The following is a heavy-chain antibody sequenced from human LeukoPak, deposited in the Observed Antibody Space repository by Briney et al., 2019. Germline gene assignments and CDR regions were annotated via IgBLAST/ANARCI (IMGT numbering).Heavy chain of an antibody. D-gene: IGHD1-26*01. J-gene: IGHJ6*02. CDR2: ISAYNGNT. CDR1: GYTFTSYG. CDR3: ARDLPDSGSYSLYYYYGMDV. V-gene: IGHV1-18*01. Sequence: ASVKVSCKASGYTFTSYGISWVRQAPGQGLEWMGWISAYNGNTNYAQKLQGRVTMTTDTSTSTAYMELGSLRSDDTAVYYCARDLPDSGSYSLYYYYGMDVWGQGTTVTVSS.